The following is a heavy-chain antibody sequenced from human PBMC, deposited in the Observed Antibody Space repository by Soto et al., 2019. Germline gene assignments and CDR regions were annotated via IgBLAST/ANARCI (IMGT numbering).Heavy chain of an antibody. V-gene: IGHV5-51*01. J-gene: IGHJ6*02. CDR2: IYPGDSDT. CDR1: GYSFTSYW. D-gene: IGHD6-19*01. Sequence: HGESLKISCKGSGYSFTSYWIGWVRQMPGKGLEWMGIIYPGDSDTRYSPSFQGQVTISADKSISTAYLQWSSLKASDTAMYYCARQEVAGFYYYYGMDVWGQGTTVTVSS. CDR3: ARQEVAGFYYYYGMDV.